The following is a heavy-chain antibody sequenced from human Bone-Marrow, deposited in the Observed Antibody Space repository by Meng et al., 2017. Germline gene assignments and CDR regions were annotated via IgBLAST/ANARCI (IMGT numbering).Heavy chain of an antibody. D-gene: IGHD6-19*01. Sequence: VPLQGAGPGLVKPSGTLSLTCGVSGASVSSGYWWTWVRQPPGKGLEWIEFHHSGTTNYNPSLRSRVTISVDTSKNQFSLRLTSVTAADTAVYYCAASPGWWRIDSWGQGTLVTVSS. CDR1: GASVSSGYW. CDR2: FHHSGTT. CDR3: AASPGWWRIDS. V-gene: IGHV4-4*02. J-gene: IGHJ4*02.